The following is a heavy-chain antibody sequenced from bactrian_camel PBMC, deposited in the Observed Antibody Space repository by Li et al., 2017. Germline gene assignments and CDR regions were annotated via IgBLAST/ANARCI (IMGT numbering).Heavy chain of an antibody. J-gene: IGHJ4*01. CDR1: GYTYCRYT. CDR2: IERDGST. CDR3: AKDLRAVTDILRWQMGYNY. Sequence: DVQLVESGGDLVHPGGSLRLSCAVSGYTYCRYTMSWYRQAPGKEREFVSRIERDGSTAYGESVKGRFTISQDNAKNVVYLQLNSLKTEDTAMYYCAKDLRAVTDILRWQMGYNYWGQGTQVTVS. D-gene: IGHD5*01. V-gene: IGHV3S10*01.